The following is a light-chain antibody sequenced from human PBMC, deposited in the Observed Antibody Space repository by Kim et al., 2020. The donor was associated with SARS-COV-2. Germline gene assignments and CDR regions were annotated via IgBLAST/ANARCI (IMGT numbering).Light chain of an antibody. CDR1: SSDVGGYNY. J-gene: IGLJ2*01. CDR3: SSYTSSSTDVLVV. CDR2: DVS. Sequence: QSALTQPASVSGSPGQSITISCTGTSSDVGGYNYVSWYQQHPGKAPKLMIYDVSKRPSGVSNRFSGSKSGNTASLTISGLQAEDEADYYCSSYTSSSTDVLVVCGGGTQLTVL. V-gene: IGLV2-14*01.